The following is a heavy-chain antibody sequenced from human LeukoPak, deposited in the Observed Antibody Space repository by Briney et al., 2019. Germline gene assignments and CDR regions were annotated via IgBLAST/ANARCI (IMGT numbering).Heavy chain of an antibody. Sequence: GASVTVSCKASGYTFTIYGISWVRQAPGQGLEWMGWISAYNGNTNYAQKLQGRVTMTTDTSTSTAYMELRSLRSDDTAVYYCARKIVGATKDYWGQGTLVTVSS. D-gene: IGHD1-26*01. CDR3: ARKIVGATKDY. CDR2: ISAYNGNT. CDR1: GYTFTIYG. V-gene: IGHV1-18*01. J-gene: IGHJ4*02.